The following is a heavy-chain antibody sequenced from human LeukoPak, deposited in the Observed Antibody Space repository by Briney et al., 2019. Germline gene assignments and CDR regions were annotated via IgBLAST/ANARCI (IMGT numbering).Heavy chain of an antibody. V-gene: IGHV3-21*01. CDR1: GFSFSSYN. D-gene: IGHD3-10*02. CDR2: ITTSSSYT. J-gene: IGHJ6*04. Sequence: AGGSLRLSCEASGFSFSSYNMDWVRQTQGQGLEWISSITTSSSYTFYADSVKGSFTISRDHARNSLYLPMNSLRAEDTAVYYCAGLGITMIGGVWGKETAVTISS. CDR3: AGLGITMIGGV.